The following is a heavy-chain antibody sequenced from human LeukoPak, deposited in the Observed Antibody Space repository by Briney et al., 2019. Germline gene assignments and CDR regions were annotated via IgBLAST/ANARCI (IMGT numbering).Heavy chain of an antibody. CDR3: GRRPAVDGPIDN. Sequence: KPSETLSLTCVVSGVSLHRSFWTWVRQPPGKGLEWIGRIYSSGTTDYSPSLKSRLTISIDTSKNQFSLRLASMTAADTAVYFCGRRPAVDGPIDNWGQGILVAVPS. D-gene: IGHD3/OR15-3a*01. CDR2: IYSSGTT. V-gene: IGHV4-59*01. CDR1: GVSLHRSF. J-gene: IGHJ4*02.